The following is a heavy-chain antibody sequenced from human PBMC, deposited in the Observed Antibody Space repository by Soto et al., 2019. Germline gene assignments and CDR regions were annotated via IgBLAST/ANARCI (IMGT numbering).Heavy chain of an antibody. Sequence: EVQMVESGGGLVQVGGSLRLSCAASGFTVSSNYMCWVRQAPGKGLEGVSVLYSGGGTSYADSVKGRFTISRDNYKNTLYPQMNRLRADDTAGYYSARDGAVGERGGFDYWGQGGVVTVSS. D-gene: IGHD6-19*01. CDR1: GFTVSSNY. J-gene: IGHJ4*02. CDR3: ARDGAVGERGGFDY. CDR2: LYSGGGT. V-gene: IGHV3-66*01.